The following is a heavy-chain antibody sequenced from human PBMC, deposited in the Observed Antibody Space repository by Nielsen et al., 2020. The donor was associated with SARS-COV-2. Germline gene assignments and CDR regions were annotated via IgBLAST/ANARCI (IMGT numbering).Heavy chain of an antibody. CDR2: NSWNSGSI. Sequence: SLNISCAASGFPFDDYVMHLVRQAPGKGLEWVSGNSWNSGSIVYADSVKGRFTISRDNSKNTLYLQMNSLRAEDTAVYYCARGPGVKLSYYYYYIDVWGKGTTVTVSS. J-gene: IGHJ6*03. V-gene: IGHV3-9*01. CDR3: ARGPGVKLSYYYYYIDV. CDR1: GFPFDDYV. D-gene: IGHD2-15*01.